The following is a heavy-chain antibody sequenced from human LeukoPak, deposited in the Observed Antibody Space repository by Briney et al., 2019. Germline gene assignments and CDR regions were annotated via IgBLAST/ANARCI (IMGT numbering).Heavy chain of an antibody. J-gene: IGHJ4*02. CDR3: RRDIPYNWGLGY. V-gene: IGHV3-66*01. Sequence: GGSLRLSCAASGFTVSINYMSWVRQAPGKGREWVATVYSGGGTYYEDFVKGRFMASRKNSKNHLFIQIKSLGAEEPAVYYCRRDIPYNWGLGYWGQGTLVTVSS. CDR2: VYSGGGT. CDR1: GFTVSINY. D-gene: IGHD7-27*01.